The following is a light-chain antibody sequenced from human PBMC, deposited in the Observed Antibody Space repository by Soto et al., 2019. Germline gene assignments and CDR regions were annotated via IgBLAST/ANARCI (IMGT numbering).Light chain of an antibody. V-gene: IGLV1-44*01. CDR3: AAWDDSLNGWV. Sequence: QPVLTQPPSASGTPGQRVIISCSGSNSNFGGNTANWYQQFPGTAPKVLIYSNNQRPSGVPDRFSGSKSGTSASLAISGLQSEDEADYYCAAWDDSLNGWVFGGGTKLTVL. CDR2: SNN. CDR1: NSNFGGNT. J-gene: IGLJ3*02.